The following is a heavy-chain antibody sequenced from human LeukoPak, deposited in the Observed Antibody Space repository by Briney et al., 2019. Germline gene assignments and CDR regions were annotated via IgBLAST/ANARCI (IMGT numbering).Heavy chain of an antibody. Sequence: GGSLRLCCAASGFTFSGSDMHWVRQASGKGLEWVGRIRSKANSYATAYAASVKGRFTISRDDSKNTAYLQMNSLKTENTAVYYCTTLDFDYWGQGTLVTVSS. CDR3: TTLDFDY. V-gene: IGHV3-73*01. CDR1: GFTFSGSD. J-gene: IGHJ4*02. CDR2: IRSKANSYAT.